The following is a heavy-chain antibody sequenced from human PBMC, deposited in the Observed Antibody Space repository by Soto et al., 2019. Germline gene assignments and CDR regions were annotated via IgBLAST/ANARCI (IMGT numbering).Heavy chain of an antibody. J-gene: IGHJ4*02. CDR1: GFTLSDHY. CDR2: TRNKANGYIT. CDR3: ARAAFLRGFDY. Sequence: GGSLRLSCAASGFTLSDHYMDWVRQAPGKGLEWVARTRNKANGYITEYAASVKGRITISRDDSKNSLYLQMDSLKTEDTAVYYCARAAFLRGFDYWGQGTLVTVSS. V-gene: IGHV3-72*01.